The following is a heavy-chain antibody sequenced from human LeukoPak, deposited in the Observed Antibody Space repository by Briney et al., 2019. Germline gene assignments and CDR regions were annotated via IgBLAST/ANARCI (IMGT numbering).Heavy chain of an antibody. CDR3: AREGGFYRPLDY. CDR1: GGSISTNNW. J-gene: IGHJ4*02. CDR2: VHLNGRT. Sequence: PSETLSLTCDASGGSISTNNWWTWVRQPPGGGLEWIGEVHLNGRTHYSPSLESRVTMSVDMSENHISLQLTSVTAADTAVYYCAREGGFYRPLDYSGPGTLVIVSS. D-gene: IGHD2/OR15-2a*01. V-gene: IGHV4-4*02.